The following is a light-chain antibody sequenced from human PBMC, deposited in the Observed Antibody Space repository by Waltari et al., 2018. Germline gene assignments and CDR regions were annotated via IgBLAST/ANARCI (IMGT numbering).Light chain of an antibody. CDR2: GAS. J-gene: IGKJ1*01. CDR1: QSISSY. Sequence: EIVLTQSPVTLSLSPGERATLSRRASQSISSYLAGYQQNPGPAPRRLIHGASARATGIPDRFSGSGSGTDFTLTISRLDPEDFAVYYCQQYGSSPWTFGQGTKVEIK. V-gene: IGKV3-20*01. CDR3: QQYGSSPWT.